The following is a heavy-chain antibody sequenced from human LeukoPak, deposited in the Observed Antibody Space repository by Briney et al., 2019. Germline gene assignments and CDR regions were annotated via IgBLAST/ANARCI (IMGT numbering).Heavy chain of an antibody. CDR2: TNAGNGNT. V-gene: IGHV1-3*01. Sequence: ASVKVSCKASGYTFTSYAMHWVRQAPGQRLEWMGWTNAGNGNTKYSQKFQGRVTITRDTSASTAYMELSSLRSEDTAVYYCARSVYYDSSGRYGMDVWGQGTTVTVSS. J-gene: IGHJ6*02. CDR3: ARSVYYDSSGRYGMDV. CDR1: GYTFTSYA. D-gene: IGHD3-22*01.